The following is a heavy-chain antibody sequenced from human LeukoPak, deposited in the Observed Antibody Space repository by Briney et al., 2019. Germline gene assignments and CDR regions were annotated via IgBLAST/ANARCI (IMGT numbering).Heavy chain of an antibody. CDR2: LHSNGAFT. D-gene: IGHD2-21*02. J-gene: IGHJ4*01. Sequence: HPGGSLRLSCSASGFTLSNYWMHWVRQAPGKGLVWVARLHSNGAFTTYADSVKGRFTISRDTAKNTLYLQMNSLRVEDTAVYYCARFVVATAGDYWGQGTLVTVSS. V-gene: IGHV3-74*01. CDR3: ARFVVATAGDY. CDR1: GFTLSNYW.